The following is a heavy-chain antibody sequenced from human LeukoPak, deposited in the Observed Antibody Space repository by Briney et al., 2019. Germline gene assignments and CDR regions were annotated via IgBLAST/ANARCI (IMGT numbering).Heavy chain of an antibody. CDR2: VSGTGITI. V-gene: IGHV3-11*01. Sequence: GRSLRLSCAASGFTFMTWVRQAPGKGLEWVAHVSGTGITIYYADSVKGRFTISRDNAKRSLHLHMKSLRVEDTAFYFCARESSAGATGDYSDYWGQGALVTVSS. D-gene: IGHD1-26*01. J-gene: IGHJ4*02. CDR3: ARESSAGATGDYSDY. CDR1: GFTF.